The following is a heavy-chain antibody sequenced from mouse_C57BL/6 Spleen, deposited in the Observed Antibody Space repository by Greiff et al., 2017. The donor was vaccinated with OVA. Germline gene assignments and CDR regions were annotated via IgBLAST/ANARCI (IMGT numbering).Heavy chain of an antibody. D-gene: IGHD6-1*01. CDR2: IDPSDSYT. J-gene: IGHJ3*01. CDR1: GYTFTSYW. Sequence: QVQLQQPGAELVKPGASVKLSCKASGYTFTSYWMQWVKQRPGQGLEWIGEIDPSDSYTNYNQKFKGKATLTADKSSSTAYMELRSLTSEDSAVYFCARSTTEPFAYWGQGTLVTVSA. V-gene: IGHV1-50*01. CDR3: ARSTTEPFAY.